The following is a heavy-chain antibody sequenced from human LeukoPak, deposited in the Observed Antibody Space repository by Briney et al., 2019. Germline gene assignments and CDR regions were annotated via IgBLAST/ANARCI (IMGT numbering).Heavy chain of an antibody. V-gene: IGHV3-21*01. Sequence: GGSLRLSCAASGFTFSSYAMSWVRQAPGKGLEWVSSISSSSSYIYYADSVKGRFTISRDNAKNSLYLQMNSLRAEDTAVYYCARDLLYHPKAWYFDYWGQGTLVTVSS. CDR3: ARDLLYHPKAWYFDY. CDR2: ISSSSSYI. J-gene: IGHJ4*02. CDR1: GFTFSSYA. D-gene: IGHD2/OR15-2a*01.